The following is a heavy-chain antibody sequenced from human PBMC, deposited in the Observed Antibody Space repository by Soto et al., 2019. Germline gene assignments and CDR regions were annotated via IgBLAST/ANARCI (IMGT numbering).Heavy chain of an antibody. J-gene: IGHJ4*02. CDR2: IVVGSGNT. CDR1: GFNFTSSA. V-gene: IGHV1-58*01. CDR3: AAALHDYGDYVGFYFDY. Sequence: QMQLVQSGPEVKKPGTSVKVSCKASGFNFTSSAVQWVRQARGQRLELIGWIVVGSGNTNYAQKFQERVTITRDMSTSAAYMELISLRSEDTAVYYCAAALHDYGDYVGFYFDYWGQGTLVTVSS. D-gene: IGHD4-17*01.